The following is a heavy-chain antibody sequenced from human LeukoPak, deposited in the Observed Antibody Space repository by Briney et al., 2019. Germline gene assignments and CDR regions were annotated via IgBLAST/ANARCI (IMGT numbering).Heavy chain of an antibody. CDR3: ARARGSYSFGF. CDR2: IKSKTNGATT. J-gene: IGHJ4*02. D-gene: IGHD1-26*01. Sequence: PGGSLRLSCAASGFTFSDAWMSWVRQAPGKGLEWVGRIKSKTNGATTDYAAPVKGRFTISRDDSKNTLFLQMNSLKTEDTAVYYCARARGSYSFGFWGQGTLVTVSS. V-gene: IGHV3-15*01. CDR1: GFTFSDAW.